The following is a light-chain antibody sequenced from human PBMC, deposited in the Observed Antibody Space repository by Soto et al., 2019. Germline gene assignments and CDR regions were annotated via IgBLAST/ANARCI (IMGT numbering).Light chain of an antibody. V-gene: IGKV3D-15*01. CDR1: QDGSSK. CDR3: QQYIRWPLT. Sequence: EMVVTQSPATLSVSPGERVTLSCRTGQDGSSKLAWYQQKPGQPPSLLIYDASTRATGTPARFSGSGSGTEFTLAVSSLQFEDYALYFCQQYIRWPLTFGGGTKVEIK. J-gene: IGKJ4*01. CDR2: DAS.